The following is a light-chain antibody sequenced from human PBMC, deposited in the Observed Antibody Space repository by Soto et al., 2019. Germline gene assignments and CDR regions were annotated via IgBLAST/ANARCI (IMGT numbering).Light chain of an antibody. CDR3: SSYAGSNNVV. CDR1: SSDVGGYNY. Sequence: QSALTQPPSASGSPGQSVTISCTGTSSDVGGYNYVSWYQQHPGKAPKLMIYEVRNRPSGVPDRFSGSKSGNTASLTVSGLRAEDEADYYCSSYAGSNNVVFGGGTQLTVL. J-gene: IGLJ2*01. V-gene: IGLV2-8*01. CDR2: EVR.